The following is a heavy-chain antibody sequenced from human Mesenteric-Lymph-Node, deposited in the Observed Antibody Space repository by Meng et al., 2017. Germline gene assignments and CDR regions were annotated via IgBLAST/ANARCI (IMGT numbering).Heavy chain of an antibody. CDR1: GYTFTAYY. V-gene: IGHV1-2*06. Sequence: QVQLVQAGAEGKKPGASVKVSCQASGYTFTAYYMHWVRQAPGQGLEWMGRINPNSGGTNYAQKFQGRVIMTRDTSISTAYMELSSLGVDDTAVYYCAKALGWGSSPDYWGQGILVTVSS. D-gene: IGHD2-21*01. CDR3: AKALGWGSSPDY. J-gene: IGHJ4*02. CDR2: INPNSGGT.